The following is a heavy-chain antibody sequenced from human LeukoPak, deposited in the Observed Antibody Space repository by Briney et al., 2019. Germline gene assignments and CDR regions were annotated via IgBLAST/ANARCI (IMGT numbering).Heavy chain of an antibody. CDR3: ARVPYDWNNYFDY. CDR2: IYHSGST. CDR1: GGSISSSNW. D-gene: IGHD1-1*01. J-gene: IGHJ4*02. V-gene: IGHV4-4*02. Sequence: SGTLSLTCAVSGGSISSSNWWSWVRQPPGKGLEWIGEIYHSGSTNYNPSLKSRVTISVDKSKNQFSLKLSSVTAADTAVYYCARVPYDWNNYFDYWGQGTLVTVSS.